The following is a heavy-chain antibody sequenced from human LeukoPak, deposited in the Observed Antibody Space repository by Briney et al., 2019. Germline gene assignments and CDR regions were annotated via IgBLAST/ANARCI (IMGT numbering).Heavy chain of an antibody. CDR1: GGSISSYY. J-gene: IGHJ4*02. D-gene: IGHD3-10*01. V-gene: IGHV4-59*01. Sequence: SETLSLTCTVSGGSISSYYWSWIRQPPGKGLEWIGYIYYSGSTNYNPSLKSRATISVDTSKNQFSLKLSSVTAADTAVYYCARVRMVRGVLFDYWGQGTLVTVPS. CDR3: ARVRMVRGVLFDY. CDR2: IYYSGST.